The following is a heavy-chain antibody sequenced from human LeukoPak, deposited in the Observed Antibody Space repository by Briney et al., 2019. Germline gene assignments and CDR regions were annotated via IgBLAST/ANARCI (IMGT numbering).Heavy chain of an antibody. D-gene: IGHD4-17*01. V-gene: IGHV3-21*01. CDR1: GFTFSSYS. CDR3: ARDHATVTPDY. CDR2: ISSSSSYI. J-gene: IGHJ4*02. Sequence: GGSLRLSCAASGFTFSSYSMNWVRQAPGKGLEWVSSISSSSSYIYYADSVKGRFTISGDNAKNSLYLQMNSLRAEDTAVYYCARDHATVTPDYWGQGTLVTVSS.